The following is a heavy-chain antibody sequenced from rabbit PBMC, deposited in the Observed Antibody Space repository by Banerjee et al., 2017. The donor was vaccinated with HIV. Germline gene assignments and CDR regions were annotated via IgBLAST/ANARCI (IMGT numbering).Heavy chain of an antibody. V-gene: IGHV1S45*01. CDR2: IYAGSGSN. CDR3: ARDLAGGGVYAGWHFNL. J-gene: IGHJ4*01. D-gene: IGHD4-2*01. Sequence: QEQLVESGGGLVQPEGSLTLTCTASGFSFSSSYYMCWVRQAPGKGLEWIACIYAGSGSNHYASWAKGRFTISKTSSTTVTLQMTSLTAADTATYFCARDLAGGGVYAGWHFNLWGPGTLVTVS. CDR1: GFSFSSSYY.